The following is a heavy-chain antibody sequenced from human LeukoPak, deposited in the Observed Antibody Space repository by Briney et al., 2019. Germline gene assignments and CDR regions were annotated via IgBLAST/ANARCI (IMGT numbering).Heavy chain of an antibody. CDR1: RGSLSSGGYY. CDR3: ARQYSGGWPCFDP. J-gene: IGHJ5*02. V-gene: IGHV4-39*01. Sequence: PETLSLTCTVSRGSLSSGGYYWGWIRHPPGKGVEWIGSIYYSGSTDYNPSLKSRVSISVDTSKNQFSLKLTSVTAADGGVYYCARQYSGGWPCFDPWGEGDLVSVS. D-gene: IGHD6-19*01. CDR2: IYYSGST.